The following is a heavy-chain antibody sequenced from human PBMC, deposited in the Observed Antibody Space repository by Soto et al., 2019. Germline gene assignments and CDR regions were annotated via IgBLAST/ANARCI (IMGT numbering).Heavy chain of an antibody. V-gene: IGHV3-23*01. CDR1: GFTFRNYA. CDR2: ITGTGSST. D-gene: IGHD3-9*01. Sequence: GGSLRLSCAVSGFTFRNYATSWVRQAPGKGLEWVAGITGTGSSTSYSDSVRGRFTISRDNSKNTLYLLMNSLRAEDTAVYWCAKTPNSRLLNSWGQGALVTVSS. J-gene: IGHJ4*02. CDR3: AKTPNSRLLNS.